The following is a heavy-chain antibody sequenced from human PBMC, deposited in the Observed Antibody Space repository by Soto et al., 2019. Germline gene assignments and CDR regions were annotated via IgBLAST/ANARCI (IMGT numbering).Heavy chain of an antibody. D-gene: IGHD6-6*01. J-gene: IGHJ6*02. V-gene: IGHV3-21*01. CDR1: GFTFSSYS. Sequence: EVQLVESGGGLVKPGGSLRLSCAASGFTFSSYSMNWVRQASGKGLEWVSSISSSSSYIYYADSVKGRFTISRDNAKNSLYLQMNSLRAEDTAVYYCARWTTARHNYYYGMDVWGQGTTVTVSS. CDR2: ISSSSSYI. CDR3: ARWTTARHNYYYGMDV.